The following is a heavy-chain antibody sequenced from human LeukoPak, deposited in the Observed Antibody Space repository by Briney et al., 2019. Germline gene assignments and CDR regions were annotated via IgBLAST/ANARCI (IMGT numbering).Heavy chain of an antibody. CDR1: GGTFSSYT. D-gene: IGHD2-2*01. CDR3: GVGSDYYSYYMDV. Sequence: GASVKVSCKASGGTFSSYTISWVRQAPGQGLEWMGGIIPIFGTAKYAQKFQGRVTITTDESTSTAYMELSSLRSEDTAVYYCGVGSDYYSYYMDVWGKGTTVTVSS. CDR2: IIPIFGTA. V-gene: IGHV1-69*05. J-gene: IGHJ6*03.